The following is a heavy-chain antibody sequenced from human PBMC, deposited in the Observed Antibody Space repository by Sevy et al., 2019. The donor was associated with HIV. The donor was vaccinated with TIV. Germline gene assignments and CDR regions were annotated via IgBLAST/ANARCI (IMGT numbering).Heavy chain of an antibody. CDR1: AFTFSDYY. CDR3: ATEVVVITTDDAFDI. CDR2: ISSSGSII. D-gene: IGHD3-22*01. V-gene: IGHV3-11*01. Sequence: GGSLRLSCAGSAFTFSDYYMSWFRQAPGKGLEWVSYISSSGSIIYYADSVKGRFTISRDNAKNSLYLQMNNLRAEDTAVYYCATEVVVITTDDAFDIWGQGILVTVSS. J-gene: IGHJ3*02.